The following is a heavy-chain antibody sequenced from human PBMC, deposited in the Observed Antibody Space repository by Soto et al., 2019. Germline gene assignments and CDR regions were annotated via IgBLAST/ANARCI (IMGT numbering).Heavy chain of an antibody. CDR3: AKIDSSGYHKGYFDY. D-gene: IGHD3-22*01. J-gene: IGHJ4*02. V-gene: IGHV3-23*01. Sequence: GGSLRLSCAASGFTFSSYAMSWVRQAPGKGLEWVSAISGSGGSTYYADSVKGRFTISRDNSKNTLYLQMNSLRAEDTAVYYCAKIDSSGYHKGYFDYWGQGTLVTVSS. CDR2: ISGSGGST. CDR1: GFTFSSYA.